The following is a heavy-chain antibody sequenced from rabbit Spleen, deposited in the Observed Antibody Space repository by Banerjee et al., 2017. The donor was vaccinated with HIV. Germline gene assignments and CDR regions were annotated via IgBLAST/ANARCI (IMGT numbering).Heavy chain of an antibody. CDR3: VRDKASISGDYGPYYFNL. Sequence: QEQLVESGGGLVQPGGSLKLSCKASGFDFSSYGVSWVRQAPGKGLEWIGYIDPLFGATYYANGGNGRFTISSHNAQNTLYLQLNSLTAADTATYFCVRDKASISGDYGPYYFNLWGPGTLVTVS. J-gene: IGHJ4*01. CDR2: IDPLFGAT. CDR1: GFDFSSYG. D-gene: IGHD1-1*01. V-gene: IGHV1S47*01.